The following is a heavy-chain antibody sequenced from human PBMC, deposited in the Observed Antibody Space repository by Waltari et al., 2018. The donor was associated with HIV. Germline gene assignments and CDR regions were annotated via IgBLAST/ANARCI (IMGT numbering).Heavy chain of an antibody. CDR1: GFTFGDYA. V-gene: IGHV3-49*05. Sequence: EVQLVESGGGLVKPGRSLRLSCIASGFTFGDYAMSWFRQAPGKGLEWLGFIGSEPYGGKTECAASVKGRFTISRDDSKSIAYLQMNGLKTEDTAVYYCVRVLGYASSSGDYWGRGTLVTVSS. J-gene: IGHJ4*02. CDR3: VRVLGYASSSGDY. D-gene: IGHD6-6*01. CDR2: IGSEPYGGKT.